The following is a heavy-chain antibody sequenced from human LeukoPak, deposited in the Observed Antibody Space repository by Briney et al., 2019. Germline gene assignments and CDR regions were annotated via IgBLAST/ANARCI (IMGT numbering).Heavy chain of an antibody. CDR1: GDSVSSSSSA. CDR2: TYYRSKWHN. CDR3: ARNLRPDFDY. J-gene: IGHJ4*02. Sequence: SQTLSLTCAISGDSVSSSSSAWSWIRQSPSRGLEWLGRTYYRSKWHNDYAESVKSRITINPDTSKNEFSLQLNSVTPEDTAVYYCARNLRPDFDYWGQGTLVTVS. V-gene: IGHV6-1*01.